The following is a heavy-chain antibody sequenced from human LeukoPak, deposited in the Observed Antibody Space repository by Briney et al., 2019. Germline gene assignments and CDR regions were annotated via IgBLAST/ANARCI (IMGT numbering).Heavy chain of an antibody. D-gene: IGHD3-10*01. CDR3: AKELSALNYGSGSADY. J-gene: IGHJ4*02. CDR2: ISYDGSNK. Sequence: GGSLRLSCAASGFTFSSYGMHWVRQAPGKGLEWVAVISYDGSNKYYADSVEGRFTISRDNSKNTLYLQMNSLRAEDTAVYYCAKELSALNYGSGSADYWGQGTLVTVSS. CDR1: GFTFSSYG. V-gene: IGHV3-30*18.